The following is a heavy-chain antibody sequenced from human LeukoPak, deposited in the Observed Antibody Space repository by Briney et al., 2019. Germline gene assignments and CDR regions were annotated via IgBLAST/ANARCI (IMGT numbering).Heavy chain of an antibody. V-gene: IGHV3-30*18. CDR1: GFTFSSYG. CDR3: AKEAEMATSYYFDY. Sequence: GGSLRLSCAASGFTFSSYGMHWVRQAPGKGLEWVAVISYDGSNKYYADSVKGRFTISRDNSKNTLYLQMNSLRAEDTAVYYCAKEAEMATSYYFDYWGQGTLVTVSS. D-gene: IGHD5-24*01. CDR2: ISYDGSNK. J-gene: IGHJ4*02.